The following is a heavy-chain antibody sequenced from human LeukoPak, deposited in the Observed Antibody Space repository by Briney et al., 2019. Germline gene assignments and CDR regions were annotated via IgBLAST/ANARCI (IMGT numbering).Heavy chain of an antibody. J-gene: IGHJ4*02. D-gene: IGHD5-18*01. Sequence: GGSLRLSCAVSGFSFISYGINWVRQAPGKGLEWVSFISSGSNYIYYADSVKGRFTISRDNAMNSLYLQMNSLRAEDTAVYYCARAGDNTTMVTQWGQGTLVTVSS. CDR2: ISSGSNYI. CDR3: ARAGDNTTMVTQ. CDR1: GFSFISYG. V-gene: IGHV3-21*01.